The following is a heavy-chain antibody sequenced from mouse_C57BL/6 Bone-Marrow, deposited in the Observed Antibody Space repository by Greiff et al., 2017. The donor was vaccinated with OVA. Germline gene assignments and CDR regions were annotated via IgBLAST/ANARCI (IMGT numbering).Heavy chain of an antibody. CDR3: ASSAGNSLAY. D-gene: IGHD2-1*01. V-gene: IGHV1-7*01. J-gene: IGHJ3*01. CDR2: INPSSGYT. Sequence: VQLQQSGAELAKPGASVKLSCKASGYTFTSYWMHWVKQRPGQGLEWIGYINPSSGYTKYNQKFKDKATLTADKSSITAYMQLISLTYKDSAVDYCASSAGNSLAYWGQGTLVTVSA. CDR1: GYTFTSYW.